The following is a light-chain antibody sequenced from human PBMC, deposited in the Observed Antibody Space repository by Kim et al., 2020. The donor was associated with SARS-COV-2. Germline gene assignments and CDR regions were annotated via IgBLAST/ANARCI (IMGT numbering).Light chain of an antibody. CDR3: QLWDSSSDQVV. Sequence: SYVLTQSPSVSVAPGQTARITCVEDNIGIKSVHWYQQRPGQAPVLLISYDSDRPSGIPERFSGSNSGNTATLTINRVEAGDEADYYCQLWDSSSDQVVFGGGTQLTVL. V-gene: IGLV3-21*01. J-gene: IGLJ2*01. CDR1: NIGIKS. CDR2: YDS.